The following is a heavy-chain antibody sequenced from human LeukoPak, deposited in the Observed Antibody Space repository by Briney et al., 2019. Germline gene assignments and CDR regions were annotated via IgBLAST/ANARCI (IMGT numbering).Heavy chain of an antibody. D-gene: IGHD1-26*01. CDR3: AKDRGSYSTTADS. CDR1: GFTLSDYG. J-gene: IGHJ5*01. CDR2: IWYDGTNK. V-gene: IGHV3-33*06. Sequence: GGSLRLSCAAPGFTLSDYGIHWVRQALGKGLEWVAVIWYDGTNKYYGDSVKGRFTISRDNSKNTLYLQMNSLRAEDTAVYYCAKDRGSYSTTADSWGQGTLVTVSS.